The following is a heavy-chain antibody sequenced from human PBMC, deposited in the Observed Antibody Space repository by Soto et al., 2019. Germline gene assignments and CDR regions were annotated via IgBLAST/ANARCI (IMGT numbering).Heavy chain of an antibody. V-gene: IGHV4-59*01. J-gene: IGHJ6*02. Sequence: SETLSLSCTVSGGSMSSSYWSWIRQPPGKGLEWIGYIYYSGSTNYNPSLKSRVTMSVDTPKNQFSLKLSSVTAADTAVYYCARRGYGPGFPYYYGMDVWGQGPTVT. D-gene: IGHD3-10*01. CDR2: IYYSGST. CDR1: GGSMSSSY. CDR3: ARRGYGPGFPYYYGMDV.